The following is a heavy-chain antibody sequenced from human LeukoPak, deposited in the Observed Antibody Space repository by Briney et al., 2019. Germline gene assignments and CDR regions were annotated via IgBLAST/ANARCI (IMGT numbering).Heavy chain of an antibody. CDR2: ISSSSSTI. CDR3: ARWARDERDAFDI. J-gene: IGHJ3*02. Sequence: GGSLRLSCAASGFTFSSYSMNWVRQAPGKGLEWVSYISSSSSTIYYADSVKGRFTISRDNAKNSLYLQMNSLRAEDTAVYYCARWARDERDAFDIWGQGTMVTVSS. CDR1: GFTFSSYS. V-gene: IGHV3-48*04.